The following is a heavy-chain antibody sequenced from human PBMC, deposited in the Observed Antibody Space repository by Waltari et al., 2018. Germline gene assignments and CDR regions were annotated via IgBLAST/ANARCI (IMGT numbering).Heavy chain of an antibody. V-gene: IGHV3-30*18. Sequence: QIQLVESVGGVVQPGRSLTLSCAASGFNFNNCNMHWVRQAPGQGREWVAGIANDGSREDYADSVKSRFTVSRENSKNTLYLQINNLRDDDTAVYYCVKYSGFDYFFDYWGQGTLVSVSS. CDR2: IANDGSRE. CDR3: VKYSGFDYFFDY. J-gene: IGHJ4*02. CDR1: GFNFNNCN. D-gene: IGHD5-12*01.